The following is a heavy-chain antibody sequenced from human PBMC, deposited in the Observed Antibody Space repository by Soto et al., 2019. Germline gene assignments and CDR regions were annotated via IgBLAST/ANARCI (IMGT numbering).Heavy chain of an antibody. CDR3: ARTAGTFDNFWSGYGYDI. D-gene: IGHD3-3*01. J-gene: IGHJ3*02. CDR1: GGSIDTYY. CDR2: IYYSGTT. Sequence: SETLSLTCSVSGGSIDTYYWTWFRQAPGRGLECIGNIYYSGTTNINPALESRVSLSIDRAKRQFSLTLSSVTAADTAVYYCARTAGTFDNFWSGYGYDIWGLGTKVTVSS. V-gene: IGHV4-59*13.